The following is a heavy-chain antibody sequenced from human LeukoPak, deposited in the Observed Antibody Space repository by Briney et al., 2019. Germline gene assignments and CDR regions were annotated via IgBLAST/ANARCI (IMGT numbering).Heavy chain of an antibody. CDR2: IYASGST. CDR3: ERAPIAALRTYYFDY. V-gene: IGHV4-4*07. D-gene: IGHD6-13*01. Sequence: SETLSLTCAVSGGSISNYYWSWIRQPAGKGLEWIGRIYASGSTNYNPSLKSRVTISVDTSKNQFSLKLSSVTAADTAVYYCERAPIAALRTYYFDYWGQGTLVTVSS. CDR1: GGSISNYY. J-gene: IGHJ4*02.